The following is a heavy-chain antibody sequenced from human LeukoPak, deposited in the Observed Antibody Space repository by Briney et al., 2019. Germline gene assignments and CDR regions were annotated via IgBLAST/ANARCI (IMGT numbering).Heavy chain of an antibody. CDR3: ARAPSEIGGYYPEYFRH. CDR2: IKSDGNT. Sequence: GGSLRLSCAASGFTFSKYWMHWVRQAPGKGLVWVSRIKSDGNTNYADSVKGRFTISRDNAKNTVSLQMNSLRAEDTGVYFCARAPSEIGGYYPEYFRHWGQGTLVTVSS. D-gene: IGHD3-22*01. J-gene: IGHJ1*01. CDR1: GFTFSKYW. V-gene: IGHV3-74*01.